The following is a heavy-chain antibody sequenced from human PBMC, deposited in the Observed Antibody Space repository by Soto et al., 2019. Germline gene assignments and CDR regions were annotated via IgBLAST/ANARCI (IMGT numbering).Heavy chain of an antibody. CDR3: AKARPLVS. V-gene: IGHV3-30*18. CDR1: GFTFSSYG. J-gene: IGHJ3*01. D-gene: IGHD3-10*01. CDR2: ISYDGSNK. Sequence: QVQLVESGGGVVQPGRSLRLSCAASGFTFSSYGMHWVRQAPGKGLEWVAVISYDGSNKYYADSVKGRFTISRDNSKNTLYLQMNSLRAEDTAVYYCAKARPLVSWGQGTMVTVSS.